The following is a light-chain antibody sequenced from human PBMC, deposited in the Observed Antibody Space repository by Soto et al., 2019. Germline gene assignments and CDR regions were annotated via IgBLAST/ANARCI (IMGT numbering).Light chain of an antibody. CDR3: LQHNSYPRT. CDR1: QGIRSD. Sequence: TQSPASLSPSAGDKVTSTCRASQGIRSDLGWYQQRPGKASKRLIYAASSLQSGVPSRFSGRGSGTQFNLTISSLQPEDFATYYCLQHNSYPRTFGQGAKV. V-gene: IGKV1-17*01. J-gene: IGKJ1*01. CDR2: AAS.